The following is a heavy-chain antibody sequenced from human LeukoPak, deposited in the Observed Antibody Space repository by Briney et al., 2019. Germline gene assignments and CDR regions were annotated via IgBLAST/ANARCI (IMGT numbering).Heavy chain of an antibody. D-gene: IGHD6-13*01. J-gene: IGHJ4*02. Sequence: LPGGSLRLSCAASGFTFSDYWMSWVRQAPGEGLEWVANIKQDGSDKYYVDSVKGRFTISRDNAKNSLYLQMNSLRAEDTAVYYCARNTLRSWFNWGQGTLVTVSS. CDR3: ARNTLRSWFN. V-gene: IGHV3-7*01. CDR2: IKQDGSDK. CDR1: GFTFSDYW.